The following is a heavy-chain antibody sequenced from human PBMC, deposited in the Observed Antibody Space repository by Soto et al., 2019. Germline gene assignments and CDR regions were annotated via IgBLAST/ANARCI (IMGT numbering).Heavy chain of an antibody. Sequence: GASVKVSCKASGYTFTSYYMRWVRQAPGQGLEWMGIINPSGGSTSYAQKFQGRVTMTRDTSTSTVYMELSSLRSEDTAVYYCARDPGPGGYGHRIFDYWGQGTLVTVSS. CDR2: INPSGGST. D-gene: IGHD5-18*01. CDR1: GYTFTSYY. V-gene: IGHV1-46*03. CDR3: ARDPGPGGYGHRIFDY. J-gene: IGHJ4*02.